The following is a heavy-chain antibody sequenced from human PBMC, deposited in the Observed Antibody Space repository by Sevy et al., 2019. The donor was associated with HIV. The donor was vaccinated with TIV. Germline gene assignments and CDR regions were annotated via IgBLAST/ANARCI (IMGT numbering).Heavy chain of an antibody. J-gene: IGHJ6*02. V-gene: IGHV3-23*01. D-gene: IGHD2-2*01. CDR1: GFTFSGYA. Sequence: GESLKISCAVSGFTFSGYAMNWVRQAPGKGLEWVSAINGKGRSTHYADSVEGRFTISRDNSKNTLYLQMNSLRAEDTAVYYSAKTIDSAGGVGPAANYYYYGMDVWGQGTTVTVSS. CDR3: AKTIDSAGGVGPAANYYYYGMDV. CDR2: INGKGRST.